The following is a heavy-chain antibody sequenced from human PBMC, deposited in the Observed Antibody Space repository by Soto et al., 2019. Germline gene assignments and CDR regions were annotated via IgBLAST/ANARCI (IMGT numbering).Heavy chain of an antibody. V-gene: IGHV3-73*01. CDR2: IRSKPNNYAT. J-gene: IGHJ6*02. CDR3: TRHLMDV. Sequence: EVQLVESGGGLVQPGGSLKLSCATSGFTFSDSAMHWVRQASGKGLEWVGHIRSKPNNYATAYAASVKGRFTISRDDSKNTAYLQMNSLKTEDTAVYYCTRHLMDVWDQGTTVTVSS. CDR1: GFTFSDSA.